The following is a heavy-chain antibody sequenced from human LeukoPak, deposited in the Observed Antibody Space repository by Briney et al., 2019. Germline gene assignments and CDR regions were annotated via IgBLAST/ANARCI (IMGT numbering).Heavy chain of an antibody. CDR3: ARVSTNAFDI. Sequence: GGSLRLSCAASGFTFSSYDMHWVRQPTGKGLEWVSAIYSAGDIYYLDSVKGRFTISRENAKNSLFLQMNGLRAEDTAVYYCARVSTNAFDIWGQGTMVTVSS. V-gene: IGHV3-13*01. CDR1: GFTFSSYD. J-gene: IGHJ3*02. CDR2: IYSAGDI.